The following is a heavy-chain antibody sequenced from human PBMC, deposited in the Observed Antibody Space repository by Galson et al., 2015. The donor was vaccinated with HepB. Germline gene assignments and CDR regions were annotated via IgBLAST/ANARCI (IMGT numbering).Heavy chain of an antibody. D-gene: IGHD2-2*01. CDR1: GFTFSSNG. CDR2: ISYDGSNR. V-gene: IGHV3-30*18. J-gene: IGHJ4*02. CDR3: AKEFTSTSCYFDF. Sequence: SLRLSCAASGFTFSSNGMHWVRQAPGKGLEWVAVISYDGSNRYYADSVKGRFTISRDNSKNTLYLQMNSLRAEDTAVYYCAKEFTSTSCYFDFWGQGTLVTVSS.